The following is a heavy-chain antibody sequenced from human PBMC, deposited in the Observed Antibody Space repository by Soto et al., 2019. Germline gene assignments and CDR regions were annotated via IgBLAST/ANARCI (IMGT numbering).Heavy chain of an antibody. V-gene: IGHV1-3*01. J-gene: IGHJ6*02. CDR1: GYTFTNYA. CDR3: ARGYDFRGRLAV. Sequence: GASVKVSCKASGYTFTNYAMHWVRQAPGQRLEWMGWINAGNGNTKYSQKFQGRVTITRDTSASTAYMELSSLRFEDTAMYYFARGYDFRGRLAVCGQGSSVPVSS. CDR2: INAGNGNT. D-gene: IGHD3-3*01.